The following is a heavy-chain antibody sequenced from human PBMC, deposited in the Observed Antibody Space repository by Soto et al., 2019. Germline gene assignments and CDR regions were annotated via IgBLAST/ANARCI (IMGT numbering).Heavy chain of an antibody. Sequence: PSETLSLTCTVSGGSISSYYWSWIRQPPGKGLEWIGYIYYSGSTNYNPSLKSRVTISVDTSKNQFSLKLSSVTAADTAVYYCARAAPYYYGSGSCYRVLDVWGQGTTVTVSS. CDR3: ARAAPYYYGSGSCYRVLDV. CDR2: IYYSGST. CDR1: GGSISSYY. V-gene: IGHV4-59*01. J-gene: IGHJ6*02. D-gene: IGHD3-10*01.